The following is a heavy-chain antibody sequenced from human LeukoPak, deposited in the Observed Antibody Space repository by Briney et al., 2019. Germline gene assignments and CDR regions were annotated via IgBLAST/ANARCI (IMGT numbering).Heavy chain of an antibody. V-gene: IGHV4-34*01. CDR3: ARAAGGIQLWNNWFDP. CDR2: INHSGST. J-gene: IGHJ5*02. CDR1: GGSFRGYY. D-gene: IGHD5-18*01. Sequence: SEALSLTCAVYGGSFRGYYWSWIRQPPGKGLEWIGEINHSGSTNYNPSLKSRVTISVDTSKNQFSLKLSSVTAAGTAVYYCARAAGGIQLWNNWFDPWGQGTLVTVSS.